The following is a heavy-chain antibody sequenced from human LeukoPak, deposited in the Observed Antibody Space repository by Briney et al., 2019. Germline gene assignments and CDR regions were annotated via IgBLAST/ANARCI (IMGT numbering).Heavy chain of an antibody. V-gene: IGHV4-38-2*02. Sequence: SETLSLTCIVSGYSISSGYYWGWIRQPPGKGLERIGNIHHSGSTYYNPSLKSRVIISVDTSKNQLSLKLSSVTAADTAVYYCARVAAGIGFFQHWGQGTLVTVSS. D-gene: IGHD6-13*01. CDR2: IHHSGST. CDR3: ARVAAGIGFFQH. CDR1: GYSISSGYY. J-gene: IGHJ1*01.